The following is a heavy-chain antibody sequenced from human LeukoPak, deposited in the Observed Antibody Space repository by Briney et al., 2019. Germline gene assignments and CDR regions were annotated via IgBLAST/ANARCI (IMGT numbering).Heavy chain of an antibody. CDR2: IYHSGST. Sequence: PGGSLRLSCAASGFIFSNYGMNWVRQPPGKGLEWIGEIYHSGSTTYNPSLKSRVTISVDKSKNQFSLELSSVAAADTAVYFCAKKDSNYGGFDYGGRETLVPV. J-gene: IGHJ4*02. D-gene: IGHD4-11*01. CDR1: GFIFSNYG. V-gene: IGHV4-4*01. CDR3: AKKDSNYGGFDY.